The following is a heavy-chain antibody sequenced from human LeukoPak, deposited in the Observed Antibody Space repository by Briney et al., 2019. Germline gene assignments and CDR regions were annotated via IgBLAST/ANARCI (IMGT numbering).Heavy chain of an antibody. CDR2: IKQNGGER. V-gene: IGHV3-7*03. D-gene: IGHD4-23*01. CDR3: ARDSGKARSDY. Sequence: GSLRLSFVASGFTFSDYWMTWVRQAPGKGLEWVANIKQNGGERYYVDSVKGRFTISRDNAKNSLYLQMNSLRAEDTAVYYCARDSGKARSDYWGQGALVTVSS. J-gene: IGHJ4*02. CDR1: GFTFSDYW.